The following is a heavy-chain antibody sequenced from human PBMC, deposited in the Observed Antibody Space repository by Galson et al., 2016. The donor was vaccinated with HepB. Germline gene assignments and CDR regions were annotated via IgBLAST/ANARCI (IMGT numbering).Heavy chain of an antibody. CDR2: INAGNGNT. V-gene: IGHV1-3*01. D-gene: IGHD3-10*01. Sequence: SVKVSCKASGYTVTSQAMHWVRQAPGQRLEWMGWINAGNGNTIYSQKFQGRVTFTRDTSANTAYMELSSLRSEDTALYYCSRWDLVHAFDIWGQGTMVTVSS. CDR3: SRWDLVHAFDI. J-gene: IGHJ3*02. CDR1: GYTVTSQA.